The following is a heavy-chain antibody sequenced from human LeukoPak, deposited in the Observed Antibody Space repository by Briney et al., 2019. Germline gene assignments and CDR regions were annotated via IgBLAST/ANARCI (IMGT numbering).Heavy chain of an antibody. CDR1: GFTFSSYG. D-gene: IGHD3-22*01. J-gene: IGHJ4*02. V-gene: IGHV3-23*01. Sequence: GGSLRLSCAASGFTFSSYGINWVRQAPGKGLEWVSAISGSGGSTYYADSVKGRFTISRDNSKNTLYLQMNSLRAEDTAVYYCAKDHYYDSSGAVYWGQGTLVTVPS. CDR3: AKDHYYDSSGAVY. CDR2: ISGSGGST.